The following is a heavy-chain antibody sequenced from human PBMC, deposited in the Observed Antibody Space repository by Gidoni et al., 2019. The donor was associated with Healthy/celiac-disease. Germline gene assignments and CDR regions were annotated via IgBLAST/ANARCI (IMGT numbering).Heavy chain of an antibody. CDR1: GGSISSYY. Sequence: QVQLQESGPGLVKPSETLSLTCTVSGGSISSYYWSWIRQPPGKGLEWIGYIYYSGSTNYNPSLKSRVTISVDTSKNQFSLKLSSVTAADTAVYYCARIYGSGSYDWFDPWGQGTLVTVSS. CDR3: ARIYGSGSYDWFDP. V-gene: IGHV4-59*01. CDR2: IYYSGST. J-gene: IGHJ5*02. D-gene: IGHD3-10*01.